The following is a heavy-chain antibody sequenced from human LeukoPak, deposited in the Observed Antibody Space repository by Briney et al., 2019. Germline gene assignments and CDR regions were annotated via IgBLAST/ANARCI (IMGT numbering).Heavy chain of an antibody. CDR3: TRDPASHGYSNGSPHFDY. J-gene: IGHJ4*02. V-gene: IGHV3-21*01. CDR1: GLTFSSYA. Sequence: PGGSLRLSCAASGLTFSSYAMSWVRQAPGKGLEWVSSISSSSIYIYYADSVRGRFTISRDNAKNSLYLQMNSLRADDTAVYFCTRDPASHGYSNGSPHFDYWGQGTLVTVSS. CDR2: ISSSSIYI. D-gene: IGHD5-18*01.